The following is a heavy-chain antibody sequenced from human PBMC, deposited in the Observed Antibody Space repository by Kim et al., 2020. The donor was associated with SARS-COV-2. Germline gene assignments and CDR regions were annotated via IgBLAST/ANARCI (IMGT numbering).Heavy chain of an antibody. D-gene: IGHD3-9*01. Sequence: RVTITVDTSKNQFSLKLSSVTAADTAVYYCARHPVLRYFGWLSLIDAFDIWGQGTMVTVSS. V-gene: IGHV4-39*01. J-gene: IGHJ3*02. CDR3: ARHPVLRYFGWLSLIDAFDI.